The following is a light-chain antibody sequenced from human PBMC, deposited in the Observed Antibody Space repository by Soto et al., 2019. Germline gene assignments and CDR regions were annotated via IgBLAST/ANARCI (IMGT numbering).Light chain of an antibody. Sequence: QSVLTQPASVSGSPVQSITISCTGTSSDVGRYNYVSWYQQHPGKAPKLMIYDVNNRPSGVYNRFSGSKSGNTASLTISGLQAEDEADYYCSSYTSSSTRVVFGGGTKLTVL. J-gene: IGLJ2*01. CDR2: DVN. CDR3: SSYTSSSTRVV. V-gene: IGLV2-14*01. CDR1: SSDVGRYNY.